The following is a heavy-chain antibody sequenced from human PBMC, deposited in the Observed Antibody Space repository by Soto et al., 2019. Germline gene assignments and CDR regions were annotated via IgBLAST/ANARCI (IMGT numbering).Heavy chain of an antibody. CDR3: ASWVSTVNTYY. CDR2: ISGSGGST. V-gene: IGHV3-23*01. J-gene: IGHJ4*02. Sequence: EVQLLESEGGLVQPGGSLRLSCPASGFTFSSYAMSWVRQAPGKGLEWVSAISGSGGSTYYADSVKGRFTISRDNSKNTLYLQMNSLRAEDTAVYYCASWVSTVNTYYWGQGTLVNVSS. CDR1: GFTFSSYA. D-gene: IGHD4-17*01.